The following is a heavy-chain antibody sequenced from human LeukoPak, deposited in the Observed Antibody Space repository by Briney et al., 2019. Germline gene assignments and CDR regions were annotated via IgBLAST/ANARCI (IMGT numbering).Heavy chain of an antibody. CDR1: GGTFSSYA. V-gene: IGHV1-69*13. D-gene: IGHD3-10*01. CDR3: AREATYYYGSGSFDY. Sequence: SVKVSCKASGGTFSSYAISWVRQAPGQGLEWMGGIIPTFGTANYAQKFQGRVTITADESTSTACMELTSLRSGDTAVYYCAREATYYYGSGSFDYWGQGTLVTVSS. CDR2: IIPTFGTA. J-gene: IGHJ4*02.